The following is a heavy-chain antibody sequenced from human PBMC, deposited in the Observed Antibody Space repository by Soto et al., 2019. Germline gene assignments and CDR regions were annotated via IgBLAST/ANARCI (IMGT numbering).Heavy chain of an antibody. D-gene: IGHD2-8*01. CDR1: GFTFSTYA. Sequence: GGSLRLSCAASGFTFSTYAMSWVRQAPGKGLEWVSGLFGSGGGISYADSVKGRFTISRDNSNNVLYLQMESPRVEDTAVYYCVKDRKPDGRWPFDHWGQGTLVTVSS. J-gene: IGHJ4*02. CDR2: LFGSGGGI. CDR3: VKDRKPDGRWPFDH. V-gene: IGHV3-23*01.